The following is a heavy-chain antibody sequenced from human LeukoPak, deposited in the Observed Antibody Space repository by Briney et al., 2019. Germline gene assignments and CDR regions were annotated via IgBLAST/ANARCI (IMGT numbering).Heavy chain of an antibody. V-gene: IGHV1-46*01. CDR1: GYTFTSYY. CDR3: ARDRAWNYFDY. J-gene: IGHJ4*02. Sequence: GASVKVSCKASGYTFTSYYMHWVRQAPEQGLEWMGIINPSGGSTSYAQKFQGRVTMTRDTSTSTVYMELSSLRSEDTAVYYCARDRAWNYFDYWGQGTLVTVSS. CDR2: INPSGGST. D-gene: IGHD3-3*01.